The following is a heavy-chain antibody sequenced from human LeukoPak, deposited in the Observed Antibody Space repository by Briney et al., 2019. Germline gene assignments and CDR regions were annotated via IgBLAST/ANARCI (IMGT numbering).Heavy chain of an antibody. Sequence: QPGGSLRLSCAASGFTFSSYAMSWVRQAPGKGLEWVSAISGSGGSTYYADSVKGRFTISRDNSKNTLYLQMNSLRAEDTAVYYCAKDDDGLYSSGWYGGPWGQGTLVTVSS. V-gene: IGHV3-23*01. CDR1: GFTFSSYA. CDR2: ISGSGGST. J-gene: IGHJ5*02. D-gene: IGHD6-19*01. CDR3: AKDDDGLYSSGWYGGP.